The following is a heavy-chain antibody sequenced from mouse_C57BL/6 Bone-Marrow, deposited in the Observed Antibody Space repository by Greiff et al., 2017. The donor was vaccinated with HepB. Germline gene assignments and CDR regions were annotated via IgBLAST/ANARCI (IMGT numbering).Heavy chain of an antibody. CDR1: GFTFSSYA. D-gene: IGHD2-1*01. J-gene: IGHJ4*01. CDR2: ISDGGSYT. CDR3: ARVSMLTHAMDY. V-gene: IGHV5-4*03. Sequence: EVMLVESGGGLVKPGGSLKLSCAASGFTFSSYAMSWVRQTPEKRLEWVATISDGGSYTYYPDNVKGRFTISRDNAKNNLYLQMSHLKSEDTAMYYCARVSMLTHAMDYWGQGTSVTVSS.